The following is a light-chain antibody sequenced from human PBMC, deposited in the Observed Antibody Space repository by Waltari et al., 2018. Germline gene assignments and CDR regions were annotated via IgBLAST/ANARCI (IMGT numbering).Light chain of an antibody. Sequence: DIQMTQSPSSLSASVGDRFTITCRASQSISNWLAWYQQKPGKAPTLLLYKASTLESGVTSRFSGRGSGTEFTLTISSLQPDDFATYYCQQYNSYSLLSFGGGTKVEIK. CDR1: QSISNW. CDR2: KAS. J-gene: IGKJ4*01. V-gene: IGKV1-5*03. CDR3: QQYNSYSLLS.